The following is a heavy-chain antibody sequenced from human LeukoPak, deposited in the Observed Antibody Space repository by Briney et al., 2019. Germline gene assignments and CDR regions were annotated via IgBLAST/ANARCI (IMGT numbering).Heavy chain of an antibody. D-gene: IGHD3-22*01. CDR2: ISSSSSYT. CDR1: GFTFSDYY. CDR3: ARDVVVAYDSSGYYYEGVDY. Sequence: GSLRLSCAASGFTFSDYYMSWIRQAPGKGLEWVSSISSSSSYTNYADSVKGRFTISRDNAKNSLYLQMNSLRAEDTAVYYCARDVVVAYDSSGYYYEGVDYWGQGTLVTVSS. V-gene: IGHV3-11*06. J-gene: IGHJ4*02.